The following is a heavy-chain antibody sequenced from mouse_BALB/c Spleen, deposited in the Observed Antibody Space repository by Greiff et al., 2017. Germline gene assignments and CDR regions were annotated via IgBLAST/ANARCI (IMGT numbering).Heavy chain of an antibody. J-gene: IGHJ3*01. Sequence: VQLQQSGPELVKPGASVKIPCKASGYTFTASNMDWVKQSHGKSLEWIGGINPNTGGNIYNQKVKGKATLTVDKSSRTAYMELRSLTSEDTAVYYCAVIHYYGYAAYWGQGTLVTVSA. CDR3: AVIHYYGYAAY. CDR1: GYTFTASN. V-gene: IGHV1-18*01. CDR2: INPNTGGN. D-gene: IGHD1-2*01.